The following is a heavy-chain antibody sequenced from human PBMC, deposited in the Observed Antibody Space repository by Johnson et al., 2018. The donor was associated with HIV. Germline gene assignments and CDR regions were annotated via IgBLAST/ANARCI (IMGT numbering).Heavy chain of an antibody. CDR3: VKDTYSGSYPGAFDI. V-gene: IGHV3-9*01. CDR1: GFTFDDYA. D-gene: IGHD1-26*01. J-gene: IGHJ3*02. CDR2: IHWNSGSM. Sequence: VQLVESGGGLVQPGRSLRLSCAASGFTFDDYAMHWVRQTPGKGLEWVSGIHWNSGSMGYADSVKGRFTISRDNAKNSLYLQMNSLRAEDTAFYYCVKDTYSGSYPGAFDIWGQGTMVTVSS.